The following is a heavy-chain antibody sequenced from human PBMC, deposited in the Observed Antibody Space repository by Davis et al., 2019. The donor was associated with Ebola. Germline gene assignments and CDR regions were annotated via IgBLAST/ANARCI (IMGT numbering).Heavy chain of an antibody. CDR1: GFTFTSYS. CDR3: AREAGQLGMFF. D-gene: IGHD7-27*01. V-gene: IGHV3-23*01. J-gene: IGHJ4*02. Sequence: GESLKISCAASGFTFTSYSMNWVRQTPGKALEWVSTITRSGFDTYYLDSVEGRFTISRDNSRDTLSLQMNGLRADDTAVYYCAREAGQLGMFFWGPGTLVTVSS. CDR2: ITRSGFDT.